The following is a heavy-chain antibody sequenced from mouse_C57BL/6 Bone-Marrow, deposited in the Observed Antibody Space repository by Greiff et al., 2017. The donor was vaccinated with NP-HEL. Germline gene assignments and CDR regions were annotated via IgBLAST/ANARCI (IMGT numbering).Heavy chain of an antibody. D-gene: IGHD2-4*01. CDR3: ARRRDYDGGLAY. V-gene: IGHV1-55*01. Sequence: QVQLQQPGAELVKPGASVKMSCKASGYTFTSYWITWVKQRPGQGLEWIGDIYPGSGSTNYNEKFKSKATLTVDTSSSTAYMQLSSLTSEDSAVYYCARRRDYDGGLAYWGQGTLVTVSA. CDR2: IYPGSGST. CDR1: GYTFTSYW. J-gene: IGHJ3*01.